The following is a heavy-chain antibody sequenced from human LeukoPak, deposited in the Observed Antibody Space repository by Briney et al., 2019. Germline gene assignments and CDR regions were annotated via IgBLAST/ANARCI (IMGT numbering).Heavy chain of an antibody. Sequence: SETPSLTCAVYGGSFSGYYWSWIRQPPGKGLEWIGEINHSGSTNYNPSLKSRVTISVDTSKNQFSLKLSSVTAADTAVYYCARGAITMVPWFDPWGQGTLVTVSS. CDR3: ARGAITMVPWFDP. CDR1: GGSFSGYY. V-gene: IGHV4-34*01. D-gene: IGHD3-10*01. J-gene: IGHJ5*02. CDR2: INHSGST.